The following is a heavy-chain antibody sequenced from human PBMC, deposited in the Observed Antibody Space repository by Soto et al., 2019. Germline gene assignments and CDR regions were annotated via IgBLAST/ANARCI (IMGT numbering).Heavy chain of an antibody. J-gene: IGHJ4*02. D-gene: IGHD6-13*01. CDR1: GYTFTSYG. CDR3: ARGTPQPYSSSWYDY. CDR2: ISAYNGNT. V-gene: IGHV1-18*01. Sequence: GASVKVSCKASGYTFTSYGISWVRQAPGQGLEWMGWISAYNGNTNYAQKLQGRVTMTTDTSTSTAYMELRSLRSDDTAVYYCARGTPQPYSSSWYDYWGQGTLVTVSS.